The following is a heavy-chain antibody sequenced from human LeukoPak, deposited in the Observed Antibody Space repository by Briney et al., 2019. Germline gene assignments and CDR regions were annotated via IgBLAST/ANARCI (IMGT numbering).Heavy chain of an antibody. CDR1: GFTFNSHG. CDR2: ISYDGNNK. CDR3: AKSLSLTVRGVPLADS. D-gene: IGHD3-10*01. J-gene: IGHJ4*02. V-gene: IGHV3-30*18. Sequence: GTSLRLSCSTSGFTFNSHGFHWVRQAPGKGLEWVAVISYDGNNKYYADSVKGRFTISRDNSKDTLYQQMNSLRAEDTAVYYCAKSLSLTVRGVPLADSWGQGTLVTVSS.